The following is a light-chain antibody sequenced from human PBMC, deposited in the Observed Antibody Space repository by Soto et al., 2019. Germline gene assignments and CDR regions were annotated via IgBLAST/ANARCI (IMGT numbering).Light chain of an antibody. CDR1: SSDVGGYDY. CDR3: AAWDDNRSGPL. CDR2: RND. J-gene: IGLJ3*02. V-gene: IGLV1-47*01. Sequence: QSALTQPASVSGSPGQSITISCTGTSSDVGGYDYVSWYQQQPGKAPKLLIYRNDQRASGVPDRFSGSKSDTSGSLAISGLRSDDEGIYYCAAWDDNRSGPLFGGGTKLTVL.